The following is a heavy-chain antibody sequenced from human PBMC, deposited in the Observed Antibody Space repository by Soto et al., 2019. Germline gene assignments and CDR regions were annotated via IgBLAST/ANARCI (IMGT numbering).Heavy chain of an antibody. V-gene: IGHV4-31*03. CDR3: ARVYYYVSCCLLHAFSGNWFAS. CDR2: IYYSGST. Sequence: LSLTCTVSGGSISSGGYYWSWIRQHPGKGLEWIGYIYYSGSTYYNPSLKSRVTISVDTSKNQFSLKLSSVTAADTAVYYCARVYYYVSCCLLHAFSGNWFASRAQRTPVPVSS. CDR1: GGSISSGGYY. J-gene: IGHJ5*01. D-gene: IGHD3-22*01.